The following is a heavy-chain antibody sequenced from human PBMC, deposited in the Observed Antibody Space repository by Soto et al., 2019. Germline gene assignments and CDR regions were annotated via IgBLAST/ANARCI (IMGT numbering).Heavy chain of an antibody. J-gene: IGHJ6*01. CDR1: GYSISSGYY. Sequence: PSETLSLTCAVSGYSISSGYYWGWIRQPPGKGLEWIGSIYHSGSTYNNPSLKSRVNISVDTSKNQFSLKLSSVTAADTAVYYCARVAAYGMQVWGQGTTVTVS. CDR2: IYHSGST. V-gene: IGHV4-38-2*01. CDR3: ARVAAYGMQV. D-gene: IGHD6-25*01.